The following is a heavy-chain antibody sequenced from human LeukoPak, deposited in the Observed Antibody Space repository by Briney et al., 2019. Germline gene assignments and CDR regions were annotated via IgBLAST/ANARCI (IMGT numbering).Heavy chain of an antibody. J-gene: IGHJ6*03. CDR1: GYTFTGYY. D-gene: IGHD6-13*01. CDR2: INPNSGGT. CDR3: ARDFSSSWLPYYYYMDV. Sequence: ASVKVSCKASGYTFTGYYMHWVRQAPGQGLEWMGWINPNSGGTNYAQKFQGRVTMTRDTSISTAYMELSRLRSEDTAVYYCARDFSSSWLPYYYYMDVWGKGTTVTISS. V-gene: IGHV1-2*02.